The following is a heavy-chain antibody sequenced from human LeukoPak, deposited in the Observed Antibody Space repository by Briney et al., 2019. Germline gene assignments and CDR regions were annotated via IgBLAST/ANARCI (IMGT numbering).Heavy chain of an antibody. Sequence: ASVKVSCKASGYTFTSYGISWVRQAHGQGLEWMGWISAYNDNTNYAQKLQGRVTMTTDTSTSTAYMELRSLRSDDTAVYYCARVFRATPSAFDIWGQGTMVIVSS. CDR3: ARVFRATPSAFDI. V-gene: IGHV1-18*01. J-gene: IGHJ3*02. CDR2: ISAYNDNT. D-gene: IGHD3-3*01. CDR1: GYTFTSYG.